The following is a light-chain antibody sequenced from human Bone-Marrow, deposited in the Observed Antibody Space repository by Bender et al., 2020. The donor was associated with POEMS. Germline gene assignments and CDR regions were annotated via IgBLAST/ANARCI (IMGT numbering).Light chain of an antibody. CDR3: QSYDNSLGGWV. J-gene: IGLJ3*02. V-gene: IGLV1-40*01. Sequence: QSVLTQPPSASGTPGQRITISCSGIRSNIGSNFVYWYQQVPGTAPNLLIYGYNNRPSGVPDRFSGSKSGTSASLAITGLQAEDEGDYYCQSYDNSLGGWVFGGGTKLTVL. CDR2: GYN. CDR1: RSNIGSNF.